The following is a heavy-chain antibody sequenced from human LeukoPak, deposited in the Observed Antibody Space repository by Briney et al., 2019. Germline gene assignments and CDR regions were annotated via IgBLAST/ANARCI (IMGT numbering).Heavy chain of an antibody. CDR1: GFTFSSYA. D-gene: IGHD1-26*01. CDR2: ISSRSSTI. Sequence: GGSLRLSCATSGFTFSSYAMSWVRQSPGKGLEWFSYISSRSSTIYYADSVKGRFTISRDNAKNSLYLQMNSLRAEDTAVYYCARDLWELLMVKGCNDYWGQGTLVTVSS. V-gene: IGHV3-48*01. CDR3: ARDLWELLMVKGCNDY. J-gene: IGHJ4*02.